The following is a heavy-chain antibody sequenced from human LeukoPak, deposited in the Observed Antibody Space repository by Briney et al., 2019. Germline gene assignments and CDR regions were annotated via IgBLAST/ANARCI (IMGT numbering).Heavy chain of an antibody. CDR3: ARCIAAAGQSGDLYYYYYMDV. J-gene: IGHJ6*03. CDR1: GGSISSDY. D-gene: IGHD6-13*01. V-gene: IGHV4-59*01. Sequence: SETLSLTCTVSGGSISSDYWSWIRQPPGKGLEWIGYIYYSGSTNYNPSLKSRVTISIDTSKNQSSLILSSVTAADTAVYYCARCIAAAGQSGDLYYYYYMDVWGKGTTVTVSS. CDR2: IYYSGST.